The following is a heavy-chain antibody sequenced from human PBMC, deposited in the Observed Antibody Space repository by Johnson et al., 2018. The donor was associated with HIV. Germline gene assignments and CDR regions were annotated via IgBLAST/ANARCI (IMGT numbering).Heavy chain of an antibody. CDR3: AREGDYYDSSGYWAAFDI. CDR1: GFTFSSYA. D-gene: IGHD3-22*01. V-gene: IGHV3-23*04. Sequence: VQLVESGGGVVRPGGSLRLSCAASGFTFSSYAMSWVRQAPGKGLEWVSAISGSGGSTYYADSVKGRFTISRDNSKNTLYLQMNSLRADDTAVYYCAREGDYYDSSGYWAAFDIWGQGTMVTVSS. J-gene: IGHJ3*02. CDR2: ISGSGGST.